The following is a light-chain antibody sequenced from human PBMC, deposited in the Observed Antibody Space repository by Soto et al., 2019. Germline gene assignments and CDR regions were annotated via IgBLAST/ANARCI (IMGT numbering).Light chain of an antibody. V-gene: IGKV3-15*01. CDR2: GAS. J-gene: IGKJ2*01. CDR3: QQYNNWPYT. Sequence: EIVMTQSPATLSVSPGERATLSCRASQAVSSNLAWYQQRPGQAPRLLIYGASTRATGLPARFSGGGSGTEFTLTINSLQSEDFAVYYCQQYNNWPYTFGQGTKLEIK. CDR1: QAVSSN.